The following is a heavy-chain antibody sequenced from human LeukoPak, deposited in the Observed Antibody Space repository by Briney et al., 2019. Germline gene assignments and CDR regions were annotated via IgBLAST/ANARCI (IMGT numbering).Heavy chain of an antibody. Sequence: GGSLRLSCAASGFTFSSYAMSWVRQAPGKGLEWVSAISGSGGSTYYADSVKGRFTISRDNSKNTLYLQMNSPRAEDTAVYYCAEDRKQWFRELVLFDYWGQGTLVTVSS. V-gene: IGHV3-23*01. CDR1: GFTFSSYA. D-gene: IGHD3-10*01. CDR3: AEDRKQWFRELVLFDY. J-gene: IGHJ4*02. CDR2: ISGSGGST.